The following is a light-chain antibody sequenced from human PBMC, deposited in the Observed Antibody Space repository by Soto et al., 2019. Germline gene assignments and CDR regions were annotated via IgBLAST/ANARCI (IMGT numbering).Light chain of an antibody. CDR2: EVS. V-gene: IGLV2-14*01. CDR3: RSYTSSRTLV. Sequence: QSALTQPASVSGSPGQSITISCTGTSSDVVDYNYVSWYQQHPGKAPKLMIYEVSNRPSGVPNRFSGSKSGNTSSLTISGLQAEDEAQYSCRSYTSSRTLVFGTGTKVTVL. CDR1: SSDVVDYNY. J-gene: IGLJ1*01.